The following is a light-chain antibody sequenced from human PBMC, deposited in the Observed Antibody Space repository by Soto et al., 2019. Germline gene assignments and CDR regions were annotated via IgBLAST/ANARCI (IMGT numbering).Light chain of an antibody. Sequence: KVLTQSPATLSGSPGERATLSCRSSQRVKSRLAWYQQKPGQAPRLLIYDAFTRATGIPARFSGSASGTQFTLPIRNLQSADFAVYYCQPYSEWPLTLCGGKQVQIK. V-gene: IGKV3-15*01. CDR2: DAF. CDR3: QPYSEWPLT. J-gene: IGKJ4*01. CDR1: QRVKSR.